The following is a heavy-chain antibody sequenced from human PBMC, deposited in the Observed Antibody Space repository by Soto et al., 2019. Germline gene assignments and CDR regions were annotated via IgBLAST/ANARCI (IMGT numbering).Heavy chain of an antibody. CDR3: TRGAAAAGS. V-gene: IGHV4-34*01. CDR2: INHGGIT. D-gene: IGHD6-13*01. CDR1: GGSFSGYY. Sequence: QVQLQQWGAGLLKPSETLSLTCAAYGGSFSGYYWSWIRQPPGKGLEWIGEINHGGITNYNPSLKSRVTISADTSKNHFSLKLTSATAADTAVYYCTRGAAAAGSWGQGTLVTVSS. J-gene: IGHJ4*02.